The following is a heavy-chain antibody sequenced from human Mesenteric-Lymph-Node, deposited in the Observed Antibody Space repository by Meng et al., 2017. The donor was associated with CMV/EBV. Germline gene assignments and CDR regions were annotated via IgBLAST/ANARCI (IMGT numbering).Heavy chain of an antibody. CDR3: ARGAGTHNFDY. Sequence: CAASGVTFSSFWMHWVRQAPGKGLVWVSRINSDGSSTIYADSVKGRFTISRDNAKNTLYLQMNSLRAEDTAVYYCARGAGTHNFDYWGQGTLVTVSS. V-gene: IGHV3-74*01. J-gene: IGHJ4*02. CDR2: INSDGSST. D-gene: IGHD6-19*01. CDR1: GVTFSSFW.